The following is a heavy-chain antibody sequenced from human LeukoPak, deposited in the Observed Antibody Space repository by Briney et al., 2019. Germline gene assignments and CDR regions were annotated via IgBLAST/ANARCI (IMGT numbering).Heavy chain of an antibody. V-gene: IGHV3-30-3*01. CDR3: AKGPAVAGRSSLTFTFDY. CDR1: GFTFSSYA. D-gene: IGHD6-19*01. Sequence: GRSLRLSCAAAGFTFSSYAMHWVRQAPGKGREWVASISEDGSKKYYADSLKGRFTITRDNSKKTLYLQMHRLRAQDTAVYYCAKGPAVAGRSSLTFTFDYWGQGTLVTVSS. CDR2: ISEDGSKK. J-gene: IGHJ4*02.